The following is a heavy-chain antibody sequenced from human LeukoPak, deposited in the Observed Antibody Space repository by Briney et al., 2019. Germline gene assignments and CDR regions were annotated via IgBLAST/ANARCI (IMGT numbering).Heavy chain of an antibody. CDR1: GFTFSSYS. V-gene: IGHV3-21*01. CDR2: ISSSSSYI. D-gene: IGHD3-10*01. Sequence: GGSLRLSCAASGFTFSSYSMNWVRQAPGKGLEWVSSISSSSSYIYYADSVKGRFTMSRDNAKNSLYLQMNSLRAEDTAVYYCARGFYGSGSYCDYWGQGTLVTVSS. J-gene: IGHJ4*02. CDR3: ARGFYGSGSYCDY.